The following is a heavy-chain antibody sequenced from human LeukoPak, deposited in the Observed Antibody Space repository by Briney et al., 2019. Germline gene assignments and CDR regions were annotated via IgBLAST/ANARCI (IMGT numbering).Heavy chain of an antibody. J-gene: IGHJ4*02. CDR1: GFTFGTYA. D-gene: IGHD5-18*01. Sequence: GGPLRLSCTSSGFTFGTYAVSWFRQAPGKGLEWVAFIRSKTFGGTTEYAASVKGRFTISRDDSKSIAYLQTNSLKTEDTAVYYCTRYSGRTDYWGQGTLVSVSS. CDR3: TRYSGRTDY. V-gene: IGHV3-49*03. CDR2: IRSKTFGGTT.